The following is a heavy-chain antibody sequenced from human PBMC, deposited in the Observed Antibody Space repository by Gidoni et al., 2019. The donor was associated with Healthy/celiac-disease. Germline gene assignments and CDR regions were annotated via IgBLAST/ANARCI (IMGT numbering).Heavy chain of an antibody. V-gene: IGHV1-69*06. Sequence: QVQLVQSGAEVKKPGSSVKVSCKASGGTFSSYAISWVRQAPGQGLEWMGGIIPIFGTANYAQKFQGRVTITADKSTSTAYMELSSLRSEDTAVYYCARGLYSSGWYVVHGKTYYYYGMDVWGQGTTVTVSS. CDR1: GGTFSSYA. J-gene: IGHJ6*02. CDR2: IIPIFGTA. CDR3: ARGLYSSGWYVVHGKTYYYYGMDV. D-gene: IGHD6-19*01.